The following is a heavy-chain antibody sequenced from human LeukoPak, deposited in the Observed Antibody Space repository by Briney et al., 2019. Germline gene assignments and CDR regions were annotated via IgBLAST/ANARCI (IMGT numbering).Heavy chain of an antibody. CDR2: LSTSGST. V-gene: IGHV4-61*02. J-gene: IGHJ4*02. D-gene: IGHD4-17*01. Sequence: SETLSLTCTVSGGSVSSGSYYWSWIRQPAGKGLEWIGRLSTSGSTNYNPSLKSRVTMSFDTSKNQFSLKLNSVTAADTAVYYCARSRAGYYGDYDLEYWGQGTLVTVSS. CDR3: ARSRAGYYGDYDLEY. CDR1: GGSVSSGSYY.